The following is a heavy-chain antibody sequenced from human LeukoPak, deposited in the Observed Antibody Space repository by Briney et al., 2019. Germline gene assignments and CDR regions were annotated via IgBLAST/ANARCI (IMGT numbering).Heavy chain of an antibody. V-gene: IGHV3-7*01. CDR1: GFKFNSKW. Sequence: GGSLRLSCAASGFKFNSKWMTWVRQAPGKGLEWVANINQDGSEKYCVDSVKGRFTISRDNAKSSLYLEMSGLRVEDTAVYYCADPPSDYWGQGTLVAVCS. CDR3: ADPPSDY. J-gene: IGHJ4*02. CDR2: INQDGSEK.